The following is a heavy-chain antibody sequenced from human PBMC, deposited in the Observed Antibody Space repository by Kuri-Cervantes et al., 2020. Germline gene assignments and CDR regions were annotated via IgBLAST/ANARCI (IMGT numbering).Heavy chain of an antibody. CDR3: ARPSVQETTASFDS. J-gene: IGHJ4*02. V-gene: IGHV4-4*02. CDR1: GGSISTSNW. Sequence: GSLRLSCSVSGGSISTSNWWSWVRQPPGKGFEWIGYIYYSGSTNYNPSLKSRVTISVDTSKNQFSLKLSSVTAADTAVYYCARPSVQETTASFDSWGQGTLVTVSS. CDR2: IYYSGST. D-gene: IGHD1-1*01.